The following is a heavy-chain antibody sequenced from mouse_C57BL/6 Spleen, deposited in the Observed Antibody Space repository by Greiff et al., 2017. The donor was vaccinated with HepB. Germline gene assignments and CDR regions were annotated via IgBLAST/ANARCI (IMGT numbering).Heavy chain of an antibody. V-gene: IGHV3-6*01. D-gene: IGHD2-2*01. J-gene: IGHJ4*01. Sequence: DVKLQESGPGLVKPSQSLSLTCSVTGYSITSGYYWNWIRQFPGNKLEWMGYISYDGSNNYNPSLKNRISITRDTSKNQFFLKLNSVTTEDTATYYCARDIWLEAMDYWGQGTSVTVSS. CDR2: ISYDGSN. CDR3: ARDIWLEAMDY. CDR1: GYSITSGYY.